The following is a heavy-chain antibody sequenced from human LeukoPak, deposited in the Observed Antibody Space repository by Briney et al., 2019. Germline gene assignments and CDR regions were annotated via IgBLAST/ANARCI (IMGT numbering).Heavy chain of an antibody. J-gene: IGHJ4*02. Sequence: PGGSLRLSCAASGFTFSSYSMNWVRQAPGKGLEWVSPISSSSSYIYYADSVKGRFTISRDNAKNSLYLQMNSLRAEDTAVYYCARDGYYGSGSYYNDLYWGQGTLVTVSS. V-gene: IGHV3-21*01. D-gene: IGHD3-10*01. CDR3: ARDGYYGSGSYYNDLY. CDR2: ISSSSSYI. CDR1: GFTFSSYS.